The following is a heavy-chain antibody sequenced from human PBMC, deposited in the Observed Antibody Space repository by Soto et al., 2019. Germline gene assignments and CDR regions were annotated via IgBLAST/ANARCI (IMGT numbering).Heavy chain of an antibody. CDR3: AGDPDSHYNDSHASSYP. V-gene: IGHV1-69*13. D-gene: IGHD4-4*01. CDR2: IIPIFGTA. J-gene: IGHJ5*02. Sequence: SVKVSCKASGGTFSSYAISWVRQAPGQGLEWMGGIIPIFGTANYAQKFQGRVTITADESTSTAYMELTGLRSDDTAVYYCAGDPDSHYNDSHASSYPWGQGTLVTSPQ. CDR1: GGTFSSYA.